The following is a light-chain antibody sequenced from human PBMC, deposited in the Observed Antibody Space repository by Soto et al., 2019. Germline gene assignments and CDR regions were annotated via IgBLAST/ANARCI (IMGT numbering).Light chain of an antibody. CDR3: QQYNTWPPIT. Sequence: EILMTQSPAALSVSPGGGVTLSCRAAQDVTNSVAWYQQKPGQAPRLLIHGASTRATGIPARFSGSGSGTEFTLTISSLQSEDFAVYFCQQYNTWPPITFGQGTRLEIK. CDR1: QDVTNS. V-gene: IGKV3-15*01. J-gene: IGKJ5*01. CDR2: GAS.